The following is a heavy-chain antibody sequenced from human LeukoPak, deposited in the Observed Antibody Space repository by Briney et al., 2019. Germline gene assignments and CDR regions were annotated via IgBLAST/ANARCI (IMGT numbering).Heavy chain of an antibody. Sequence: ATVKISCKXSGYTFTDYYMHWVQQAPGKGLEWMGLVDPEDGETIYAEKFQGRVTITADTSTDTAYMELSSLRSEDTAVYYCAASSGWFNLDYWGQGTLVTVSS. CDR2: VDPEDGET. V-gene: IGHV1-69-2*01. CDR3: AASSGWFNLDY. CDR1: GYTFTDYY. D-gene: IGHD6-19*01. J-gene: IGHJ4*02.